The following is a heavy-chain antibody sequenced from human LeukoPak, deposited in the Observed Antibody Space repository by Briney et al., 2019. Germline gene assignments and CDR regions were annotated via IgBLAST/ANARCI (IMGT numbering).Heavy chain of an antibody. CDR1: GNTLTELS. V-gene: IGHV1-24*01. D-gene: IGHD3-9*01. J-gene: IGHJ4*02. CDR3: ATVGGLDILTGYPRDY. Sequence: GASVKVSCKASGNTLTELSMHWVRQAPGKGLEWMGGFDPEDGETIYAQKFQGRVTMTEDTSTDTAYMELSSLRSEDTAVYYCATVGGLDILTGYPRDYWGQGTLVTVSS. CDR2: FDPEDGET.